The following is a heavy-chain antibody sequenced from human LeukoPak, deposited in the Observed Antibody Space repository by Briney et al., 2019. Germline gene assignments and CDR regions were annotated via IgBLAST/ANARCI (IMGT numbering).Heavy chain of an antibody. CDR3: ARVWVPQDYYDSSGYSLDP. Sequence: ASVKVSCKASGYTFTSYYMHWVRQAPGQGLEWMGIINPSGGSTSYAQKFQGRVTMTRDTSTSTVYKELSSLRSEDTAVYYCARVWVPQDYYDSSGYSLDPWGQGTLVTVSS. V-gene: IGHV1-46*03. D-gene: IGHD3-22*01. CDR2: INPSGGST. CDR1: GYTFTSYY. J-gene: IGHJ5*02.